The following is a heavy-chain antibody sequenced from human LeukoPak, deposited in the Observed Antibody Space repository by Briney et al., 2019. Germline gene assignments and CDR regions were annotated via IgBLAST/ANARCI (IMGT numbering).Heavy chain of an antibody. CDR1: GYTFTSYD. V-gene: IGHV1-8*03. D-gene: IGHD6-13*01. CDR3: ARGSKQRLVGGSALDY. Sequence: ASVKVSCKASGYTFTSYDINWVRQATGQGLEWMGWMNPNSGNTGYAQKFQGRVTITRNTSISTAYMELSSLRSEDTAVYYCARGSKQRLVGGSALDYWGQGTLVTVSS. CDR2: MNPNSGNT. J-gene: IGHJ4*02.